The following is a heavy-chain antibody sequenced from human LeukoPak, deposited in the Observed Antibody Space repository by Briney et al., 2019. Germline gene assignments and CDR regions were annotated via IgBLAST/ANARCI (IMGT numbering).Heavy chain of an antibody. CDR2: IWFDGTHE. D-gene: IGHD3-22*01. V-gene: IGHV3-33*01. CDR1: GFTFSSYG. Sequence: GGSLRLSCAASGFTFSSYGMHWVRQAPGKGLEWVAVIWFDGTHEYYADSVKGRFTISRDNSKKTLFLQMNRLRAEDTATYYCARAPSLFYYDDSGYYNGYFDLWGRGTLVTVSS. J-gene: IGHJ2*01. CDR3: ARAPSLFYYDDSGYYNGYFDL.